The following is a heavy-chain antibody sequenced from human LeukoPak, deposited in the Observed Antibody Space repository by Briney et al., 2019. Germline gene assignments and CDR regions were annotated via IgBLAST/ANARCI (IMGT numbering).Heavy chain of an antibody. CDR1: GFTFSNYE. D-gene: IGHD4-23*01. Sequence: PGGSLRLSCAASGFTFSNYEMNWVRQAPGRRLEWLSYISRSGSTVCYADSVKGRFTISRDNAKNSLYLQMNSLRAEDTAVYYCARDAYGGNSAEYFQYWGQGTLVTVSS. CDR3: ARDAYGGNSAEYFQY. J-gene: IGHJ1*01. V-gene: IGHV3-48*03. CDR2: ISRSGSTV.